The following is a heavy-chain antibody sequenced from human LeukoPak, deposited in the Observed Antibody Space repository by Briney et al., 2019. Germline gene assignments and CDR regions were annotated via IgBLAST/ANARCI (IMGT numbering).Heavy chain of an antibody. CDR2: INHSGST. V-gene: IGHV4-34*01. Sequence: SETLPLTCAVYGGSFSGYYWSWIRQPPGKGLEWIGEINHSGSTNYNPSLKSRVTISVDTSKNQFSLKLSSVTAADTAVYYCARGLGSSGYKFDYWGQGTLVTVSS. CDR3: ARGLGSSGYKFDY. CDR1: GGSFSGYY. D-gene: IGHD6-19*01. J-gene: IGHJ4*02.